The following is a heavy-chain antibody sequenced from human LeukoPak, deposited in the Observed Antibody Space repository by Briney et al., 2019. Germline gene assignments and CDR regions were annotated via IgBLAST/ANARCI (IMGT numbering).Heavy chain of an antibody. CDR3: ARSRRGYCSSTSCYALRSGELYYFDY. CDR2: IYPGDSDT. Sequence: GESLKISCKGSGYSFTSYWIGWVRQMPGKGLEWMGIIYPGDSDTRYSPSFQGQVTISADKSISTAYLQWSSLKASDTAMCYCARSRRGYCSSTSCYALRSGELYYFDYWGQGTLVTVSS. V-gene: IGHV5-51*01. D-gene: IGHD2-2*01. J-gene: IGHJ4*02. CDR1: GYSFTSYW.